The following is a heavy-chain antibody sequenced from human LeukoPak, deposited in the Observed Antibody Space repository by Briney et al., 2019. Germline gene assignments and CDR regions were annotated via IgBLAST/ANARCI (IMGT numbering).Heavy chain of an antibody. J-gene: IGHJ4*02. D-gene: IGHD3-10*01. Sequence: SETLSLTCTVSGGSISSYYWSWIRQPPGKGLEWIGYIYYSGSTNYNPSLKSRVTISVDTSKNQFSLKLSSVTAADTAVYYCARGYYGSGSYGDFDYWGQGTLVTVSS. CDR3: ARGYYGSGSYGDFDY. CDR2: IYYSGST. CDR1: GGSISSYY. V-gene: IGHV4-59*12.